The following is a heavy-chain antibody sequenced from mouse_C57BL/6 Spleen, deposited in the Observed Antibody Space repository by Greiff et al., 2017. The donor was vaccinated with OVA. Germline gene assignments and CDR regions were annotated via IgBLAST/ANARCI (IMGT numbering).Heavy chain of an antibody. V-gene: IGHV5-9*01. Sequence: DVKLVESGGGLVKPGGSLKLSCAASGFTFSSYTMSWVRQTPEKRLEWVATISGGGGNSYYPDSVQGRFTISRDNAKYTLYLQMSSLRSEDTALYYCARRGSLGAMDYWGQGTSVTVSS. D-gene: IGHD3-1*01. CDR2: ISGGGGNS. J-gene: IGHJ4*01. CDR1: GFTFSSYT. CDR3: ARRGSLGAMDY.